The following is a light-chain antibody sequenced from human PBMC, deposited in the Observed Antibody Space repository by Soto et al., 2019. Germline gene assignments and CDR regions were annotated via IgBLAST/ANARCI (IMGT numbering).Light chain of an antibody. CDR2: AAS. CDR3: QQSYSRVT. J-gene: IGKJ1*01. Sequence: IQMTQSPSSLSASVGDRVTITCRASQRISKKLSWYQQKPGKAPKLLIYAASTLQNGVPSRISGSGSGTDFTLTIDSLQPEDFATYYCQQSYSRVTFGQGTKVDIK. V-gene: IGKV1-39*01. CDR1: QRISKK.